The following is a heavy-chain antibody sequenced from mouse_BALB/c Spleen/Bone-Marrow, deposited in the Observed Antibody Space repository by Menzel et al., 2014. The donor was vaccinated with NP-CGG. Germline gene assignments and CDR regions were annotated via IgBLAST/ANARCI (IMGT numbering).Heavy chain of an antibody. CDR3: VREDYGSGFAY. D-gene: IGHD1-1*01. J-gene: IGHJ3*01. CDR2: IDPYNGGT. CDR1: GYAFTSYN. V-gene: IGHV1S135*01. Sequence: VQLQQSGPELVKPGASVKVSCKASGYAFTSYNLYWVKQSHGKSLEWIGYIDPYNGGTSYNQKLKGKATLTVDKSSSTAYMHLNSLTSEDSAVYYCVREDYGSGFAYWGQGALVTVSA.